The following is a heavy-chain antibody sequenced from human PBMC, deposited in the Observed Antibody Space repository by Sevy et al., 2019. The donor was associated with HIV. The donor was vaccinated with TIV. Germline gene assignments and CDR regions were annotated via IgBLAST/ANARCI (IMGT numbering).Heavy chain of an antibody. V-gene: IGHV1-46*01. CDR2: INPSGGST. D-gene: IGHD3-9*01. Sequence: ASVKVSCKASGYTFTSYYMHWVQQAPGQGLEWMGIINPSGGSTSYAQKFQGRVTMTRDTSTSTVYMELSSLRSEDTAVYYCARDSDNYDILTGYYPFDYWGQGTLVTVSS. CDR1: GYTFTSYY. CDR3: ARDSDNYDILTGYYPFDY. J-gene: IGHJ4*02.